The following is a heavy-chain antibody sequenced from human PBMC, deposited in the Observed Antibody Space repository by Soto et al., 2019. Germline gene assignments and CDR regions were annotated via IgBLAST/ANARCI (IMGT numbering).Heavy chain of an antibody. CDR3: ARGYPGADY. D-gene: IGHD6-13*01. V-gene: IGHV4-39*01. Sequence: SETLSLTCTVSGGSISSSRCHWGWIRQPPGKGLEWIASIKYSGSTYYNPSLKSRVTISVDTSKNQFSLKLSSVTAADTAVYYCARGYPGADYWGQGTLVTVSS. J-gene: IGHJ4*02. CDR1: GGSISSSRCH. CDR2: IKYSGST.